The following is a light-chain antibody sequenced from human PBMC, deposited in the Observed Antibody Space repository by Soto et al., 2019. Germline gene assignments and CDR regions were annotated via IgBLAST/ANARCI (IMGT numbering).Light chain of an antibody. Sequence: EVVLTQSPGTLSLSPGERATLSCRASQTVSSSYLAWYQQKPGQAPRLLIYGASSRAIGIPDRFSGRGSGTDFILTSSRLEPEDFAVYYCQQYGSSPGTFGQGTKVEIK. CDR2: GAS. CDR3: QQYGSSPGT. CDR1: QTVSSSY. J-gene: IGKJ1*01. V-gene: IGKV3-20*01.